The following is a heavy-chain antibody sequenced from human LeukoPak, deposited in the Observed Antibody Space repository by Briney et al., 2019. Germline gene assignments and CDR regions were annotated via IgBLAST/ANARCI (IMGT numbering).Heavy chain of an antibody. CDR3: ARHHGIRGVILV. CDR1: GESFGGYY. D-gene: IGHD3-10*01. J-gene: IGHJ4*02. CDR2: INHSGST. Sequence: SETLSLTCAVYGESFGGYYWTWIRQPPGKGLEWIGEINHSGSTNYNSSLKSRVTISVDTSRRQVSLNLNSVTAADTAVYYCARHHGIRGVILVWGQGTLVTVSS. V-gene: IGHV4-34*01.